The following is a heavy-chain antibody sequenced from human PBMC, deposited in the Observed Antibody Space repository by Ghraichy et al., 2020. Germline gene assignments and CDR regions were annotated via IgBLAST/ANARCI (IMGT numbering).Heavy chain of an antibody. CDR1: GGSISSYY. J-gene: IGHJ4*02. V-gene: IGHV4-59*01. Sequence: SETLSLTCTVSGGSISSYYWSWIRQPPGKGLEWIGYIYYSGSTNYNPSLKSRVTISVDTSKNQFSLKLSSVTAADTAVYYCAASGVDTAMWSDAIDYWGQGTLVTVSS. CDR3: AASGVDTAMWSDAIDY. CDR2: IYYSGST. D-gene: IGHD5-18*01.